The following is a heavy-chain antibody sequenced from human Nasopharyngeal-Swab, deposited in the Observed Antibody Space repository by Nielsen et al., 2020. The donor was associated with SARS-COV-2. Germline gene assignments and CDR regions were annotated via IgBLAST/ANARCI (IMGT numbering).Heavy chain of an antibody. J-gene: IGHJ4*02. V-gene: IGHV3-21*01. CDR1: GFAFSAYT. Sequence: GESLKISCAAYGFAFSAYTTNWVRQAPGKGLEWVSSISGSGSSRYYAASLKGRFTISRDNAQNSLFLQINSLTAEDTAFYFCVRGDRRDYWGLGTLVTVSS. CDR3: VRGDRRDY. CDR2: ISGSGSSR.